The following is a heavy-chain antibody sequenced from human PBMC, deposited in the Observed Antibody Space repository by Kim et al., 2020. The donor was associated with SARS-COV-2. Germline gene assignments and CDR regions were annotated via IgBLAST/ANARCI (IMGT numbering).Heavy chain of an antibody. Sequence: GGSPRLSCAASGFTFSSYAMSWVRQAPGKGLEWVSAISGSGGSTYYADSVKGRFTISRDNSKNTLYLQMNSLRAEDTAVYYCAKSIHCRTSCYPYYFDYWGQGTLVTVSS. D-gene: IGHD2-2*01. V-gene: IGHV3-23*01. CDR3: AKSIHCRTSCYPYYFDY. CDR1: GFTFSSYA. CDR2: ISGSGGST. J-gene: IGHJ4*02.